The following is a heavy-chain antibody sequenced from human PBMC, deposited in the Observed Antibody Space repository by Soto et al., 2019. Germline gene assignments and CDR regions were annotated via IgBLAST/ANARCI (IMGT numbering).Heavy chain of an antibody. J-gene: IGHJ3*02. CDR1: GGTFSSYT. CDR3: ASYGSGSYYDDAFDI. CDR2: IIPILGIA. Sequence: ASVKVSCKASGGTFSSYTISWVRQAPGQGLEWMGRIIPILGIANYAQKFQGRVTITADKSTSTAYMELSSLRSEDTAVYYCASYGSGSYYDDAFDIWGQGTMVTVSS. D-gene: IGHD3-10*01. V-gene: IGHV1-69*02.